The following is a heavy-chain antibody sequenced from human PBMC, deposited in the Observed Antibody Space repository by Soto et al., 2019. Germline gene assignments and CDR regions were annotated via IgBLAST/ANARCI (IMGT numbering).Heavy chain of an antibody. CDR2: IYYSGST. Sequence: QVQLQESGPGLVKPSQTLSLTCTVSGGSISSGGYYWSWIRQQPGNGLEWVGYIYYSGSTYYNPSLKSRVTVAADTSTNQFSLKLSSVTAADTAVYYCARGWVYYVEQNWFDPWGQGTLVTVSS. CDR3: ARGWVYYVEQNWFDP. D-gene: IGHD3-3*01. V-gene: IGHV4-31*03. J-gene: IGHJ5*02. CDR1: GGSISSGGYY.